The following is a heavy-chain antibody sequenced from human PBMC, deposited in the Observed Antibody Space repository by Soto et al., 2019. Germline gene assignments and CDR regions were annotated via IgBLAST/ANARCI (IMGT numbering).Heavy chain of an antibody. J-gene: IGHJ4*02. Sequence: SETLSLTCAVYGGSFSGYYWTWIRQPPGTGLEWIGEINHSGSTNYNPSLKSRVTISVDTSKNQFSLKLTSVTAADTAVYYCARDKITGLIDYWGPGTLVTVSS. CDR2: INHSGST. D-gene: IGHD2-8*02. V-gene: IGHV4-34*01. CDR1: GGSFSGYY. CDR3: ARDKITGLIDY.